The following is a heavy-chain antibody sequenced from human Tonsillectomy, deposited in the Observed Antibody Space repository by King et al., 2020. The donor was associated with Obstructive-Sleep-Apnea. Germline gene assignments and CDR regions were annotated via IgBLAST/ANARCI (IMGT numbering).Heavy chain of an antibody. J-gene: IGHJ6*02. V-gene: IGHV4-59*01. CDR2: IYYSGST. D-gene: IGHD2-8*01. CDR1: GGSISSYY. CDR3: ARDPLYCTNGVCYTGIYGMDV. Sequence: QVQLQESGPGLVKPSETLSLTCTVSGGSISSYYWSWIRQPPGKGLEWIGYIYYSGSTNYNPSLKSRVTISVDTSKNQFSLKLSSVTAADTAVYYCARDPLYCTNGVCYTGIYGMDVWGHGTTVTVSS.